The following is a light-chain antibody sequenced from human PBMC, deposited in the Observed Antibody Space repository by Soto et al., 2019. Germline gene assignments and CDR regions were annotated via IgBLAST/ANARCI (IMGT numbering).Light chain of an antibody. Sequence: IVLTQSPGTLSLSPGERATLSCRASQSVSSSYLAWYQQKPGQAPRLLIYGASSRATGIPDRFSGSESGTDFTLTINRLEPEDFAVYYCQQYGSSPWAFGQGTKVEIK. J-gene: IGKJ1*01. V-gene: IGKV3-20*01. CDR1: QSVSSSY. CDR3: QQYGSSPWA. CDR2: GAS.